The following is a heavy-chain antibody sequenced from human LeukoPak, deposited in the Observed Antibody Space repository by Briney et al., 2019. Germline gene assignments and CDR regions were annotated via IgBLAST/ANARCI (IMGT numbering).Heavy chain of an antibody. V-gene: IGHV1-8*03. CDR1: GYTFTSYD. CDR2: MNPNSGNT. CDR3: ARGRSPRRGSGNALYYYYMDV. J-gene: IGHJ6*03. Sequence: ASVKVSCKASGYTFTSYDINWVRRATGQGLEWMGWMNPNSGNTGYAQKFQGRVTITRNTSISTAYMELSSLRSEDTAVYYCARGRSPRRGSGNALYYYYMDVWGKGTTVTASS. D-gene: IGHD3-10*01.